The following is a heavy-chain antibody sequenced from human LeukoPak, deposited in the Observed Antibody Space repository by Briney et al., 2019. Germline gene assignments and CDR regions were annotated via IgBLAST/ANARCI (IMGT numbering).Heavy chain of an antibody. D-gene: IGHD6-13*01. CDR3: ASSYSSSWPNFDY. V-gene: IGHV1-69*05. CDR2: IIPIFGTA. J-gene: IGHJ4*02. CDR1: GGTFSSYA. Sequence: SVKVSCKASGGTFSSYAISWVRQAPGQGLEWMGGIIPIFGTANYAQKFQGRVTITTDESTSTAYMELSSLRSEDTAVYYCASSYSSSWPNFDYGGQGTLVTVSS.